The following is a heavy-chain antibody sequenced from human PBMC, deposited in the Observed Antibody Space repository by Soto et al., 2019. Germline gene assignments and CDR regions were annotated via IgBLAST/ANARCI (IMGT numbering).Heavy chain of an antibody. V-gene: IGHV3-13*01. CDR2: LGTGDDT. Sequence: EVQLVESGGGLIQPGGSLRLSCAASGLTFSTYDMHWVRQPIGKGLEWVAALGTGDDTYYPDSVRGRFIVSRDNVKNSLYLQMDSLTAGVRAMYYWTREATGWVFDIWGRGTLVVVSS. D-gene: IGHD6-19*01. CDR3: TREATGWVFDI. J-gene: IGHJ2*01. CDR1: GLTFSTYD.